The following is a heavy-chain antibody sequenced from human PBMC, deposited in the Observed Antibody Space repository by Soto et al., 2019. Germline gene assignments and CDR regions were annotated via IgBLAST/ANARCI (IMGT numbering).Heavy chain of an antibody. CDR2: TYYRSKWYN. CDR1: GDSVSSNSAA. J-gene: IGHJ6*02. Sequence: QTLSLTCAISGDSVSSNSAAWNWIRQSPSRGLEWLGRTYYRSKWYNDYAVSVKSRITINPDTSKNQFSLQLNSVTPEDTAVYYCARDRITMIVVVNPADGMDVWGQGTTVTVSS. V-gene: IGHV6-1*01. D-gene: IGHD3-22*01. CDR3: ARDRITMIVVVNPADGMDV.